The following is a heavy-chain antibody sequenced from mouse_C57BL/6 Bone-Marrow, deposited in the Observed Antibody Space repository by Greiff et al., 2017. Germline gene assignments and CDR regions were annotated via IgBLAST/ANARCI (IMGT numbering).Heavy chain of an antibody. CDR2: IRNKANGYTT. D-gene: IGHD2-3*01. Sequence: EVKLMESGGGLVQPGGSLSLSCAASGFTFTDYYMSWVRQPPGKALEWLGFIRNKANGYTTEYSASVKGRFTISRDNSQSILYLQMNALRAEDSATDYCARYGGDGYSYAMDYWGQGTSVTVSS. J-gene: IGHJ4*01. CDR1: GFTFTDYY. V-gene: IGHV7-3*01. CDR3: ARYGGDGYSYAMDY.